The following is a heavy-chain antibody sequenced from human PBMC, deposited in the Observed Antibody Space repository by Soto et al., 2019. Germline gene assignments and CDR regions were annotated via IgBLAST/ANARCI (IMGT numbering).Heavy chain of an antibody. CDR3: ARLPGCSGGSCYSNYYYYGMDV. D-gene: IGHD2-15*01. Sequence: GESLKISCKGSGHSFTSYWIGWVRQMPGKGLEWMGIIYPGDSDTRYSPSFQGQVTISADKSISTAYLQWSSLKASDTAMYYCARLPGCSGGSCYSNYYYYGMDVWGQGTTVTVSS. J-gene: IGHJ6*02. CDR1: GHSFTSYW. V-gene: IGHV5-51*01. CDR2: IYPGDSDT.